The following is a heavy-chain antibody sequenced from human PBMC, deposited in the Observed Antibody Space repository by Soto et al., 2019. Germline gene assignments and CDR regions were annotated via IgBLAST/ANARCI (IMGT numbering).Heavy chain of an antibody. CDR3: ASTTIVVQDWFDP. D-gene: IGHD3-22*01. CDR2: INHSGST. J-gene: IGHJ5*02. CDR1: GGSFSGYY. Sequence: SETLSLTCAVYGGSFSGYYWSWIRQPPGKGLEWIGEINHSGSTNYNPSLKSRVTISVDTSKNQFSLKLSSVTAADTAVYYCASTTIVVQDWFDPWGQGTLVTVSS. V-gene: IGHV4-34*01.